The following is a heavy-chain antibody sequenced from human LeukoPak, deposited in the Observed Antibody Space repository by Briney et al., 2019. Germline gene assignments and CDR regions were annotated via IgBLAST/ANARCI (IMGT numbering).Heavy chain of an antibody. CDR1: GGSISSGGHY. J-gene: IGHJ3*02. Sequence: SQTLSLTCSVSGGSISSGGHYWSWIRQHPGKGLEWIGYIYYSGSTYYNPSLKSRLVISVDTSKNQFSLKLSSVTAADTAVYYCARPRRDFWSGYSVGTDAFDIWGQGTVVTVSS. V-gene: IGHV4-31*03. D-gene: IGHD3-3*01. CDR3: ARPRRDFWSGYSVGTDAFDI. CDR2: IYYSGST.